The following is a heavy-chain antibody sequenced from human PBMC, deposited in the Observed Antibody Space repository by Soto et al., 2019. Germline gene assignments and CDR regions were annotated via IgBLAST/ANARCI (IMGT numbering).Heavy chain of an antibody. CDR2: ISSSGSTI. CDR3: ASPTVTPHYGMDV. J-gene: IGHJ6*01. V-gene: IGHV3-11*01. Sequence: QVQLVESGGGVVKPGGSLRLSCAASGFTFSDYYMSWIRQAPGKGLEWVSYISSSGSTIYYADSVKGRFTISRGNAKNSLYLQMNSLRAGDTAVYYCASPTVTPHYGMDVWGQGTTFTVSS. CDR1: GFTFSDYY. D-gene: IGHD4-17*01.